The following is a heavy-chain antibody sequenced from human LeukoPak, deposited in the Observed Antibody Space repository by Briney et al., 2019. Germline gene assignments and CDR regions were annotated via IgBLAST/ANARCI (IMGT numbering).Heavy chain of an antibody. D-gene: IGHD3-22*01. CDR1: GGSISGNSFY. V-gene: IGHV4-39*01. J-gene: IGHJ4*02. CDR3: ARQTITLILMNY. CDR2: FYYRGNT. Sequence: SETLSLTCTVSGGSISGNSFYWGWIRQAPGKGLEWIGTFYYRGNTYYNPSLKSRATISGDTSKNQFPLNLKSVTAADTAIYYCARQTITLILMNYWGRGTLVTVSP.